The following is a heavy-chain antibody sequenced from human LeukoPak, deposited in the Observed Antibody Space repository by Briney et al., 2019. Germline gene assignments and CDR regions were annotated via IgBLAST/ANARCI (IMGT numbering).Heavy chain of an antibody. J-gene: IGHJ6*03. V-gene: IGHV3-7*03. CDR3: AKGGITMVRGTYYYYYMDV. CDR2: IKQDGSEK. CDR1: GFTFSSYW. D-gene: IGHD3-10*01. Sequence: GGSLRLSCAASGFTFSSYWMSWVRQAPGKGLEWVANIKQDGSEKYYVDSVKGRFTISRDNAKNTLYLQMNSLRAEDTAVYYCAKGGITMVRGTYYYYYMDVWGKGTTVTISS.